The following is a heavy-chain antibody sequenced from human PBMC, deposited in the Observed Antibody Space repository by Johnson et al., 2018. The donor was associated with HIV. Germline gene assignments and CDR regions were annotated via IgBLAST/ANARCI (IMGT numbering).Heavy chain of an antibody. CDR3: ARDRIPYNWNYEGDAFDI. V-gene: IGHV3-53*01. J-gene: IGHJ3*02. D-gene: IGHD1-7*01. CDR2: IYSGGST. Sequence: VQLVESGGGLIQPGGSLRLSCAASGFTVSSTYMSWVRQAPGKGLEWVSAIYSGGSTYYADSVKGRFTISRENAKNSLYLQMNSLRAGDTAVYYCARDRIPYNWNYEGDAFDIWGQGTMVTVSS. CDR1: GFTVSSTY.